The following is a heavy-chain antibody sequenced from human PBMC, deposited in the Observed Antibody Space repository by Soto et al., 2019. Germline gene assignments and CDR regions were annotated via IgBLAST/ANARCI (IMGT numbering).Heavy chain of an antibody. CDR2: IYHSGST. V-gene: IGHV4-30-2*01. D-gene: IGHD5-12*01. Sequence: PSETLSLTCAFSGGSIXSGGYSLSWIRQPPGKGLEWIGYIYHSGSTYYNPSLKSRVTISVDRSKNQFSLKLGSVTAADTAVYYCARRSGYDSNWFDPWGQGTLVTVS. CDR1: GGSIXSGGYS. CDR3: ARRSGYDSNWFDP. J-gene: IGHJ5*02.